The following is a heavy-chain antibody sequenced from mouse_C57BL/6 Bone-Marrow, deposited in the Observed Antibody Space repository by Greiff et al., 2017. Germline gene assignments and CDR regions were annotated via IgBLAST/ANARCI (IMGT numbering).Heavy chain of an antibody. D-gene: IGHD1-1*01. CDR1: GYTFTDYN. J-gene: IGHJ1*03. CDR2: INPNNGGT. CDR3: ARGRAITTVASYWYFDV. Sequence: VQLQQSGPELVKPGASVKIPCKASGYTFTDYNMDWVKQSHGKSLEWIGDINPNNGGTIYNQKFKGKATLTVDKSSSTAYMELRSLTSEDTAVYYCARGRAITTVASYWYFDVWGTGTTVTVSS. V-gene: IGHV1-18*01.